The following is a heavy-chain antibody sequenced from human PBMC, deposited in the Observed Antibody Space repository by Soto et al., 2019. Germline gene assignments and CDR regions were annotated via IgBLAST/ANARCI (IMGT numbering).Heavy chain of an antibody. J-gene: IGHJ4*02. V-gene: IGHV1-3*01. CDR2: INAGNGNT. CDR1: GYTFTSYA. D-gene: IGHD2-15*01. Sequence: ASVKVSCKASGYTFTSYAMHWVRQAPGQRLEWMGWINAGNGNTKYSQKFQGRVTITRDNSKNTLYLQMNSLRAEDTAVYYCARDVGCSSGTCYFFLGYWGQGTLVTVSS. CDR3: ARDVGCSSGTCYFFLGY.